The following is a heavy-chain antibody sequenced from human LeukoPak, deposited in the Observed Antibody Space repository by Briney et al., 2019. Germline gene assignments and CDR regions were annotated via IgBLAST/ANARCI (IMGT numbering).Heavy chain of an antibody. J-gene: IGHJ4*02. V-gene: IGHV3-53*01. CDR3: ARARQLWGDDY. Sequence: GGSLRLSCAASGFTFSSYAMSWVRQAPGKGLEWVSVIYSGGSTYYADSVKGRFTISRDNSKNTLYLQMNSLRAEDTAVYYCARARQLWGDDYWGQGTLVTVSS. D-gene: IGHD5-18*01. CDR2: IYSGGST. CDR1: GFTFSSYA.